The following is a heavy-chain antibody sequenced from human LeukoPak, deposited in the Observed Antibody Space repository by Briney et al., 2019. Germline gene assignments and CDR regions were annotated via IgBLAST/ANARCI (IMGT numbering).Heavy chain of an antibody. V-gene: IGHV3-33*01. CDR3: ARDGDITPTDV. Sequence: GRSLRLSCAASGFTFSSFGMHWVRQAPGKGLEWVAVIRYDGSNKYYADSVKGRFTISRDNSKNTLYLQMNSLRAEDTAVYYCARDGDITPTDVWGQGTTVTVSS. CDR1: GFTFSSFG. CDR2: IRYDGSNK. J-gene: IGHJ6*02. D-gene: IGHD2-15*01.